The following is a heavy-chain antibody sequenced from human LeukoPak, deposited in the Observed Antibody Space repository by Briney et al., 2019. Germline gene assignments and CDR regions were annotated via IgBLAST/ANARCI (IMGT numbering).Heavy chain of an antibody. V-gene: IGHV3-15*07. CDR3: TTGNWGPY. Sequence: GGSLRLSCAASGFTFFDARMNWVRQAPGKGLEWVGRIKRRADGGTADYAAPVEGRFTISRDDSKNTLYLQMNSLKTEDTAVYYCTTGNWGPYWGQGTLVTVSS. CDR2: IKRRADGGTA. CDR1: GFTFFDAR. D-gene: IGHD7-27*01. J-gene: IGHJ4*02.